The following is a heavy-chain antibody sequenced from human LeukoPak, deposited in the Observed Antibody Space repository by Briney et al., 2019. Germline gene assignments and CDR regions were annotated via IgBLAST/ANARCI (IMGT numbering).Heavy chain of an antibody. D-gene: IGHD3-10*01. CDR3: GEIRGYYGSGTFDY. J-gene: IGHJ4*02. CDR2: IIPIFGTA. CDR1: GGTFSSYA. V-gene: IGHV1-69*06. Sequence: SVKVSCKASGGTFSSYAISWVRQAPGQGLEWMGGIIPIFGTANYAQKFQGRVTITADKSTSTAYMELSSLRSEDTAVYYCGEIRGYYGSGTFDYWGQGTLVTVSS.